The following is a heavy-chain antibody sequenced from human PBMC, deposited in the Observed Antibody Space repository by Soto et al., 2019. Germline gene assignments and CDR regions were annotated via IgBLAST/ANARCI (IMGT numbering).Heavy chain of an antibody. D-gene: IGHD3-10*01. CDR2: ISGSGSTT. CDR3: AKGRGGLSGFDY. Sequence: GGSLRLSCAASGFTFAGYVMGWVRQAPGKGLEWVSAISGSGSTTYYADTVKGRFTISRDNSMNTLYLQMNSLRAEDTAEYYCAKGRGGLSGFDYWGQGTLVTVSS. J-gene: IGHJ4*02. V-gene: IGHV3-23*01. CDR1: GFTFAGYV.